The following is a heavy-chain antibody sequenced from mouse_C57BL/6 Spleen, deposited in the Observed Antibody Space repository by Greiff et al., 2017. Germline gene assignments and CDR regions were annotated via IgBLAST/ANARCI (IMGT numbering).Heavy chain of an antibody. J-gene: IGHJ2*01. CDR1: GYTFTDYN. V-gene: IGHV1-22*01. D-gene: IGHD2-10*01. Sequence: VQLQQSGPELVKPGASVKMSCKASGYTFTDYNMHWVKQSHGKSLEWIGYINPNNGGTSYNQKFKGKATLTVNKSSSTAYMELRSLTSEDSAVYYGARSYYGNYGNFDYWGQGTTLTVSS. CDR3: ARSYYGNYGNFDY. CDR2: INPNNGGT.